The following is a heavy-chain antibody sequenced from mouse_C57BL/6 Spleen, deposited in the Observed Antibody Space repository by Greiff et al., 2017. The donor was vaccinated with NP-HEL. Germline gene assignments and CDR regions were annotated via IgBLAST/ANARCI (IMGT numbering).Heavy chain of an antibody. J-gene: IGHJ3*01. CDR1: GYTFTSYW. Sequence: QVQLQQPGAELVKPGASVKLSCKASGYTFTSYWMHWVKQRPGQGLEWIGMIHPNSGSTTYNEKFKSKATLTVDKSSSTAYMQLSSLTSEDSAVYYCARGGLYYYGSSFPWFAYWGQGTLVTVSA. CDR3: ARGGLYYYGSSFPWFAY. D-gene: IGHD1-1*01. V-gene: IGHV1-64*01. CDR2: IHPNSGST.